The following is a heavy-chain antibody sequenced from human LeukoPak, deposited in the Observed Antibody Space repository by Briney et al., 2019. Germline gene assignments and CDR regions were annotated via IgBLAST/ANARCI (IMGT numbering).Heavy chain of an antibody. CDR2: ISYDGSNK. CDR3: ASEYYYGSGSYSGMDV. J-gene: IGHJ6*04. D-gene: IGHD3-10*01. V-gene: IGHV3-30-3*01. Sequence: PGGSLRLSCAASGFTFSSYAMHWVRQAPGKGLEWVAVISYDGSNKYYADSVKGRFTISRDNSKNTLYLQMNSLRSEDTAVYYCASEYYYGSGSYSGMDVWGKGTTVTVSS. CDR1: GFTFSSYA.